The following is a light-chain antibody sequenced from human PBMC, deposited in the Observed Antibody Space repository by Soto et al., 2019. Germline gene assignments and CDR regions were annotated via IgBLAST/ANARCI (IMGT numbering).Light chain of an antibody. Sequence: EIVMTQSPASLSVSPGEGATLSCRASQTVASNLAWYQQKPGQAPRLLIHGASTRATGVPDRFSGSGSGTDFTLTISSLQSEDFGVYYCQQYHNWPPQYTFGQGTKLQIK. V-gene: IGKV3-15*01. CDR2: GAS. J-gene: IGKJ2*01. CDR1: QTVASN. CDR3: QQYHNWPPQYT.